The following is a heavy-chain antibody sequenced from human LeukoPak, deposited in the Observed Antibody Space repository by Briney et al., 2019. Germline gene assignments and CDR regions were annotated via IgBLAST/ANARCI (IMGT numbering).Heavy chain of an antibody. CDR2: IYYSGST. Sequence: SETLSLTCTVSGGSISSSSYYWGWIRQPPGKGLECIGSIYYSGSTYYNPSLKSRVTISVDTSKNQFSLRLSSVTAADTAVYYCARVLQYYYGSGSYKGFDPWGQGTLVTVSS. V-gene: IGHV4-39*07. CDR1: GGSISSSSYY. CDR3: ARVLQYYYGSGSYKGFDP. J-gene: IGHJ5*02. D-gene: IGHD3-10*01.